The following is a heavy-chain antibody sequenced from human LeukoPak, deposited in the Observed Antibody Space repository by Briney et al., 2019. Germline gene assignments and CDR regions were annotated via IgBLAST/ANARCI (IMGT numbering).Heavy chain of an antibody. CDR2: ITGSSSTI. Sequence: PGGSLRLSCAASGFTFSSYAMNWVRQAPGKGLEWVSYITGSSSTIYYADSVKGRFTISRDNARNSLFLQMNSLRAEDTAVYYCVANSGSYQVFDYWGQGTLVTVSS. D-gene: IGHD1-26*01. CDR1: GFTFSSYA. J-gene: IGHJ4*02. CDR3: VANSGSYQVFDY. V-gene: IGHV3-48*04.